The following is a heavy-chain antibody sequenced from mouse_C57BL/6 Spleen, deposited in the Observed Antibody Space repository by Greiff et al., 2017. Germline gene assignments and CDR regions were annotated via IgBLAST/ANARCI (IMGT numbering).Heavy chain of an antibody. J-gene: IGHJ2*01. CDR3: ANLLRGYFDY. V-gene: IGHV3-6*01. CDR1: GYSITSGYY. CDR2: ISYDGSN. Sequence: EVQLQESGPGLVKPSQSLSLTCSVTGYSITSGYYWNWIRQFPGNKLEWMGYISYDGSNNYNPSLKNRISITRDTSKNQFFLKLNSVTTEDTATYYCANLLRGYFDYWGQGTTLTVSS. D-gene: IGHD1-1*01.